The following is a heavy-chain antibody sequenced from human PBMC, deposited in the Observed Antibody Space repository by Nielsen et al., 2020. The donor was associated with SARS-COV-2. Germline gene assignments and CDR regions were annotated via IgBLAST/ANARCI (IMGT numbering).Heavy chain of an antibody. V-gene: IGHV1-69*13. CDR3: ATAMYYYDSSGYPLDY. Sequence: SVKVSCKASGGTFSSYAISWVRQAPGQGLEWMGGIIPIFGTANYAQKFQGRVTITADESTSTAYMELSSLRSEDTAVYYCATAMYYYDSSGYPLDYWGQGTLVTVSS. J-gene: IGHJ4*02. CDR2: IIPIFGTA. D-gene: IGHD3-22*01. CDR1: GGTFSSYA.